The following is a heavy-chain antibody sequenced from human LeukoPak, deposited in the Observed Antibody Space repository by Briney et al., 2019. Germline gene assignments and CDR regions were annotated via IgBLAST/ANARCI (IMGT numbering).Heavy chain of an antibody. J-gene: IGHJ4*02. CDR2: IIPIFGTA. V-gene: IGHV1-69*13. CDR1: GYTFTSYA. Sequence: GASVKVSCKASGYTFTSYAISWVRQAPGQGLERMGGIIPIFGTANYAQKFQGRVTITADESTSTAYMELSSLRSEDTAVYYCARNSGVYSSSWFDYWGQGTLVTVSS. CDR3: ARNSGVYSSSWFDY. D-gene: IGHD6-13*01.